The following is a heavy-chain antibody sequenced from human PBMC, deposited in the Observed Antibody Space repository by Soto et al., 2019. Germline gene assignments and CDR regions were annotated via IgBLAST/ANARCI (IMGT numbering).Heavy chain of an antibody. CDR1: GFTFSSYW. V-gene: IGHV3-7*03. J-gene: IGHJ4*02. CDR2: IKQDGSEK. CDR3: ARGMSLGAYPCDY. D-gene: IGHD1-26*01. Sequence: GGSLRLSCAASGFTFSSYWMSWVRQAPGKGLEWVANIKQDGSEKYYVDSVKGRFPISRDNAKNSLYLQMNSLRAEDTAVYYCARGMSLGAYPCDYWGQGTLVTVYS.